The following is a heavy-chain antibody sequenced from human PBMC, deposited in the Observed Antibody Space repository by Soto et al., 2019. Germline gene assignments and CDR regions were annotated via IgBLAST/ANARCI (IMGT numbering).Heavy chain of an antibody. J-gene: IGHJ6*02. V-gene: IGHV1-18*01. CDR1: GYTFSMSG. CDR3: AREGPRPYYYYGMDV. Sequence: QVQLVQSGAEVKKPGASVKVSCKSSGYTFSMSGISWVRQAPGQGLEWMGWISGYNGKTNYEQKFQDRVTMTTDTSTNMAYMELRSLRSDYTAVYYCAREGPRPYYYYGMDVWGQGTTVTVSS. CDR2: ISGYNGKT.